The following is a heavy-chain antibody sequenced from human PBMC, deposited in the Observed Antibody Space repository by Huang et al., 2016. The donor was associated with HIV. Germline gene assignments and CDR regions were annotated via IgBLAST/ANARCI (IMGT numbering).Heavy chain of an antibody. D-gene: IGHD6-19*01. J-gene: IGHJ5*02. CDR3: AYQQWLVGGLNH. Sequence: EVELVESGGGLVKPGGSLRLSCAASGFAFSSYGMNWVRQAPGKVLEWVAFIVCDSSYIYYADSVKGRVTISRDNAKSSIYLQLDSLRAEDTAVYYCAYQQWLVGGLNHWGQGTLVVVSS. CDR2: IVCDSSYI. CDR1: GFAFSSYG. V-gene: IGHV3-21*02.